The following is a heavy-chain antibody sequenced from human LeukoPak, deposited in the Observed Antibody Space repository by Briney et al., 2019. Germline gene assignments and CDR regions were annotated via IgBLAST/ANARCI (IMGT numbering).Heavy chain of an antibody. CDR2: INYSGTT. CDR1: AASITSND. Sequence: SETLSLTCTVSAASITSNDWTWVRQPPGKGWVWSRYINYSGTTRYNPSLNRRVTISMHTSNSHFSLKLTSVTAADTAVYYCARHVYELSYDGSGTYRRNYYGLDVWGQGTTVTVSS. D-gene: IGHD3-10*01. CDR3: ARHVYELSYDGSGTYRRNYYGLDV. V-gene: IGHV4-59*08. J-gene: IGHJ6*02.